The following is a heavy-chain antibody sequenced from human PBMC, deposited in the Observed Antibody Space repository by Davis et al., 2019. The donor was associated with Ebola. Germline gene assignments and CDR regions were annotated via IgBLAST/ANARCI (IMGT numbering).Heavy chain of an antibody. V-gene: IGHV3-21*01. CDR1: GFTFSSYS. Sequence: GESLKISCAASGFTFSSYSMNWVRQAPGKGLEWVSSISSSSSYIYYADSVKGRFTISRDNAKNSLYLQMNSLRAEDTAVYYCARGPQWELLYYFDYWGQGTLVTVSS. D-gene: IGHD1-26*01. CDR3: ARGPQWELLYYFDY. J-gene: IGHJ4*02. CDR2: ISSSSSYI.